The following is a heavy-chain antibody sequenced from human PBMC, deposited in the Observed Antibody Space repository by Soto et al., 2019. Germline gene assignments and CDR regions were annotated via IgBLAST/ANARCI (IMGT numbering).Heavy chain of an antibody. D-gene: IGHD3-10*01. J-gene: IGHJ4*02. CDR1: GFTFSSYG. CDR3: AKDFYSADGEPVRDY. V-gene: IGHV3-30*18. CDR2: ISYDGSNK. Sequence: GGSLRLSCAASGFTFSSYGMHWVRQAPGKGLEWVAVISYDGSNKYYADSVKGRFTISRDNSKNTLYLQMNSLRAEDTAVYYCAKDFYSADGEPVRDYWGQGTLVTVSS.